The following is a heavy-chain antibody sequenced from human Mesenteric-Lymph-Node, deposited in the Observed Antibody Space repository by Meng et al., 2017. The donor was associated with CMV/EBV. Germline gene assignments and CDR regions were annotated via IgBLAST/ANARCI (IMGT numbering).Heavy chain of an antibody. CDR1: GYTFTGYY. J-gene: IGHJ4*02. D-gene: IGHD5-12*01. V-gene: IGHV1-2*06. CDR3: ARDNSGYDSGAVDY. CDR2: INPDSGGT. Sequence: CKASGYTFTGYYMHWVRQAPGQGLEWMGRINPDSGGTNYAQKFQDRVTMTRDTSISTAYMELSRLRSDDTAVYYCARDNSGYDSGAVDYWGPGTLVTVS.